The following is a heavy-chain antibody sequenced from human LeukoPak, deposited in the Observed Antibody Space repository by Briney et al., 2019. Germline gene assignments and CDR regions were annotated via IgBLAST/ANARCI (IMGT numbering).Heavy chain of an antibody. CDR1: GYTFTSYD. Sequence: ASVKVSCKASGYTFTSYDINWVRQATGQGLEWMGWMNPNSGNTGYAQKFQGRVTMTRNTSISTAYMELSSLRSEDTAVYYCARVLQQLGPFDYWGQGTLVTVSS. CDR3: ARVLQQLGPFDY. V-gene: IGHV1-8*01. CDR2: MNPNSGNT. D-gene: IGHD6-13*01. J-gene: IGHJ4*02.